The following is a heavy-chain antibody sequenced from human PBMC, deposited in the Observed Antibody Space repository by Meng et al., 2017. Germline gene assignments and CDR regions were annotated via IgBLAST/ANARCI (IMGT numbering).Heavy chain of an antibody. V-gene: IGHV1-3*01. Sequence: QVEVVQAGAEVKKPGASVNVSCKASGYTFTSYAMHWVRQAPGQRLEWMGWINAGNGNTKYSQKFQDRVTITRDTSASTAYMELSSLRSEDTAVYYCARNIDYWGQGTLVTVSS. J-gene: IGHJ4*02. CDR1: GYTFTSYA. CDR2: INAGNGNT. CDR3: ARNIDY.